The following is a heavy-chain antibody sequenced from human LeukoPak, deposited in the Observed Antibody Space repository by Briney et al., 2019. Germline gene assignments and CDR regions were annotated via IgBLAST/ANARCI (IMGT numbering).Heavy chain of an antibody. V-gene: IGHV1-46*01. D-gene: IGHD2-15*01. CDR3: ARTARLYCSGGSRYSGGGMDV. CDR2: INPSGGST. Sequence: ASVNVSCKASGYTFTSYYMHWVRQAPGQGLEWMGIINPSGGSTSYAQKFQGRVTMTRDTSTSTVYMELSSLRSEDTAVYYCARTARLYCSGGSRYSGGGMDVWGQGTTVTVSS. CDR1: GYTFTSYY. J-gene: IGHJ6*02.